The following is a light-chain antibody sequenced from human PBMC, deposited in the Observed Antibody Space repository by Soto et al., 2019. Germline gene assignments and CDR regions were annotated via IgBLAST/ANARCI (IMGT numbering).Light chain of an antibody. CDR2: GAS. Sequence: EIVLTQSPRTLSLSPGEGATLCCRASQTIGTNLVWYRQKPGQAPRLLIYGASTRATGIPARFSGSGSGTEFTLTISSLQSEDFAVYYCQQSNNWPWTFGQGTKVDIK. CDR1: QTIGTN. CDR3: QQSNNWPWT. J-gene: IGKJ1*01. V-gene: IGKV3-15*01.